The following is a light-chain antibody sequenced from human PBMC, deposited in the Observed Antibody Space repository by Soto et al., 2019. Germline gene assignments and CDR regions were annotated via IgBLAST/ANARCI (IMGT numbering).Light chain of an antibody. CDR1: SSNIGNNY. V-gene: IGLV1-51*01. CDR2: DNN. J-gene: IGLJ2*01. CDR3: GTWDSSLSAGVV. Sequence: QSVLTQPPSVSAAPGQKVTISRSGSSSNIGNNYVSWYQQLPGTAPKLLIYDNNKRPSGIPDRFSGSKSGTSATLGITGLQTGDEADYYCGTWDSSLSAGVVFGGGTKVTVL.